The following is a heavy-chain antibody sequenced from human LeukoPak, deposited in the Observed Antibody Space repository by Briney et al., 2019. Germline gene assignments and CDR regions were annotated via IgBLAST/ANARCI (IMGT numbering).Heavy chain of an antibody. V-gene: IGHV3-30*02. J-gene: IGHJ4*02. CDR2: IRHDGSKK. CDR1: GFTFSSDG. CDR3: AKSGDGYRFDY. D-gene: IGHD5-24*01. Sequence: PGGSLRLSCAASGFTFSSDGMQWVRQAPGKGLEGVAFIRHDGSKKYYPDSVKGRFTTSRENSKHTPHLQRNSLRPEDTAGYYCAKSGDGYRFDYWGQGTLVTVSS.